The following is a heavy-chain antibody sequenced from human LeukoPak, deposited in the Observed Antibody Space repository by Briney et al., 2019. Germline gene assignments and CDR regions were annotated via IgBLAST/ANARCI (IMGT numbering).Heavy chain of an antibody. CDR2: INPNSGGT. D-gene: IGHD3-3*01. CDR3: ARDRNGELRFLEWLLNP. V-gene: IGHV1-2*02. Sequence: GASVKVSCKASGYTFTGYYMHWVRQAPGQGLEWMGWINPNSGGTNYAQKFQGRVTMTRDTSISTAYMELSRLRSDDTAVYYCARDRNGELRFLEWLLNPWGQGTLVTVSS. J-gene: IGHJ5*02. CDR1: GYTFTGYY.